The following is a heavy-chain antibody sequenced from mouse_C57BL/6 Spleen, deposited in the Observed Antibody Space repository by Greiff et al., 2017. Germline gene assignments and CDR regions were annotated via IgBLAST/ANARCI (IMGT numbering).Heavy chain of an antibody. CDR2: IYPGSGST. V-gene: IGHV1-55*01. CDR1: GYTFTSYW. CDR3: ARGDGYYFSMDY. Sequence: VQLQQPGAELVKPGASVKMSCKASGYTFTSYWITWVKQRPGQGLEWIGDIYPGSGSTNYNEKFKSKATLTVDTSSSTAYMQLSSLTSEDSAVYYCARGDGYYFSMDYWGQGTSVTVSS. D-gene: IGHD2-3*01. J-gene: IGHJ4*01.